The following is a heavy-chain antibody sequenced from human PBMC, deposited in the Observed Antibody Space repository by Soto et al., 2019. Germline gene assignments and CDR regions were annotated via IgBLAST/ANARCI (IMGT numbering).Heavy chain of an antibody. CDR1: GFTFTSSA. CDR3: AADGTPYYDILTGSVGLAFDI. V-gene: IGHV1-58*01. CDR2: IVVGSCNT. Sequence: GASVKVSCKASGFTFTSSAVQWVRQARGHRLEWIGWIVVGSCNTNYAQKFQERVTITRDMSTSTAYMELSSLRSEDTAVYYCAADGTPYYDILTGSVGLAFDIWGQGTMVTVSS. J-gene: IGHJ3*02. D-gene: IGHD3-9*01.